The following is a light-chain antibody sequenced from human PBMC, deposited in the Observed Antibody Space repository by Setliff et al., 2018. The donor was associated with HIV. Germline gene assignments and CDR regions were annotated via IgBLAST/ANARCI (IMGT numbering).Light chain of an antibody. Sequence: QSALAQPRSVSGPRGQSVILSCTGASNDVGAYDYVSWYQQHPDKAPKLLIYEVTNRPSGVSNRFSGSKSGTTASLTISGLQAEDEAVYFCSSYRGGSTLFVLGPGTKVTVL. J-gene: IGLJ1*01. CDR1: SNDVGAYDY. V-gene: IGLV2-14*01. CDR2: EVT. CDR3: SSYRGGSTLFV.